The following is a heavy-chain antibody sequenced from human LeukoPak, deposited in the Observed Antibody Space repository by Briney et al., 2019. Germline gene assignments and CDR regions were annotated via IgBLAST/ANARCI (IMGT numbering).Heavy chain of an antibody. D-gene: IGHD2-2*01. CDR2: IYTSGST. Sequence: PSETLSLTCTVSGGSISSYYWSWLRQPAGKGLEWIGLIYTSGSTNYNPSLKSRVTISVDPSKNQFSLKLCSVTAADTAVYYCARGPIVVVPAALARRNYYYYMDVWGKGTTVTVSS. CDR1: GGSISSYY. J-gene: IGHJ6*03. CDR3: ARGPIVVVPAALARRNYYYYMDV. V-gene: IGHV4-4*07.